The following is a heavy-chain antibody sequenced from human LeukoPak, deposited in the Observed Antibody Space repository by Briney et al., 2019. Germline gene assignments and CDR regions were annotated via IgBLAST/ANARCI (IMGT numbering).Heavy chain of an antibody. V-gene: IGHV3-23*01. CDR1: GFTFGSHA. CDR2: IFGSGGSP. CDR3: GKTTVGYSSGQKPAWPVDY. J-gene: IGHJ4*02. Sequence: GGSLRLSCEAPGFTFGSHAMYWVRQAPGKGLEWVAGIFGSGGSPHYADSVKGRFTISRDNPRNTVYLQINSLRDEDTAVYYCGKTTVGYSSGQKPAWPVDYWGQGTLVTVSS. D-gene: IGHD5-18*01.